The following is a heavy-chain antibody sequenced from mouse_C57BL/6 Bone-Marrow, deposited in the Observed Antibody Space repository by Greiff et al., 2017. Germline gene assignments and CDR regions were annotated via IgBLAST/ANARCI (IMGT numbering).Heavy chain of an antibody. CDR3: ARRGGNYGFAY. CDR2: TSNGGGSN. CDR1: GFTFSDYY. J-gene: IGHJ3*01. D-gene: IGHD2-1*01. Sequence: EVKVVESGGGLVQPGGSLKLSCAASGFTFSDYYLYLVRQTPEKRLELVAYTSNGGGSNSYSDTVQGRFTISRDNANNTLYLQMSRLKSEDTAMYYCARRGGNYGFAYWGQGTLVTFSA. V-gene: IGHV5-12*01.